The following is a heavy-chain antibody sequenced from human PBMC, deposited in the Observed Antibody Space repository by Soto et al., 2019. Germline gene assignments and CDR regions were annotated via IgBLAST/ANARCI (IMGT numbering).Heavy chain of an antibody. CDR1: GYTFTRYA. D-gene: IGHD6-13*01. V-gene: IGHV1-8*01. CDR2: MNPNSGNT. J-gene: IGHJ4*02. Sequence: QVELVQSGAEVKKPGASVKVSCKASGYTFTRYAINWVRQATGQGLEWMGWMNPNSGNTGYAQKFQGRVTMTRNTSISTAYMELSSLRSEDTAVYYCATEGIAAAGTPSYFDYWGQGTLVTVSS. CDR3: ATEGIAAAGTPSYFDY.